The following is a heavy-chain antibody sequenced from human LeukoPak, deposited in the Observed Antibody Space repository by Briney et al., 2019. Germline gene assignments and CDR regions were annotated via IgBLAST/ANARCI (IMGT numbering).Heavy chain of an antibody. Sequence: GGSLRLSCAASGFIFTSNRMNWVRQAPGKGLEWVANIKHDGSEQIYVDSVKGRFTISRDNAKDSVYLRMNSLRAEDTAVYYCAKDEGGRGYSYGYGNWFDPWGQGTLVTVSS. CDR1: GFIFTSNR. J-gene: IGHJ5*02. CDR3: AKDEGGRGYSYGYGNWFDP. V-gene: IGHV3-7*03. D-gene: IGHD5-18*01. CDR2: IKHDGSEQ.